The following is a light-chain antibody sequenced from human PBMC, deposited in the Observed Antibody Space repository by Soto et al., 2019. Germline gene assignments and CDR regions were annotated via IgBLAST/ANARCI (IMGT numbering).Light chain of an antibody. CDR3: SSYTSSDTPYV. V-gene: IGLV2-14*01. CDR2: VNS. Sequence: QSALTQPASVSGSPGQSITISCTGTSSDVGDYKYVPWYQQHPDKAPKLIIFVNSNRPSGISNRFSASKSGNTASLTISGLQAEDEADYYCSSYTSSDTPYVFGTGTKLTVL. CDR1: SSDVGDYKY. J-gene: IGLJ1*01.